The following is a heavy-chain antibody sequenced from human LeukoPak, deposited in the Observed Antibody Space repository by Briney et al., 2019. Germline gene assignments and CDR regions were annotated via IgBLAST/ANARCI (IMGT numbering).Heavy chain of an antibody. CDR1: GFTFCSYG. Sequence: GGSLRLSCAASGFTFCSYGMTWVRQAPGKGLEWVANIKQDESEKYYVDSVKGRFTISRDNAKNSLYLQMNSLRAEDTAVYYCARKNGMDVWGQGTTVTVSS. J-gene: IGHJ6*02. V-gene: IGHV3-7*01. CDR3: ARKNGMDV. CDR2: IKQDESEK.